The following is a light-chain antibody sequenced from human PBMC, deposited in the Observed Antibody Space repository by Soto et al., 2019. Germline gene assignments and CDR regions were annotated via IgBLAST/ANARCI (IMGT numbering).Light chain of an antibody. CDR1: QSISTY. J-gene: IGKJ2*01. CDR3: QQSYSSPNT. V-gene: IGKV1-39*01. CDR2: AAS. Sequence: DIQMTQSPSSLSASVGDRVTISCRASQSISTYLNWYRQKPGKAPELLIYAASSLQTGVPSRFSGSGSGTDFTLTISNLQPEDFSSYYCQQSYSSPNTFGQGNKLEI.